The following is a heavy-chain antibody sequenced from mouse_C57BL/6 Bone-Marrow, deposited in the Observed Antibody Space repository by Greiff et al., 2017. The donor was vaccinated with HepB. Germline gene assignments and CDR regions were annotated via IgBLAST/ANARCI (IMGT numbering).Heavy chain of an antibody. Sequence: VQGVESGPGLVQPSQSLSITCTVSGFSLTSYGVHWVRQSPGKGLEWLGVIWRGGSTDYNAAFMSRLSITKDNSKSQVFFKMNSLQADDTAIYYCAKNERGPNYYGSSPYWYFDVWGTGTTVTVSS. V-gene: IGHV2-5*01. CDR2: IWRGGST. J-gene: IGHJ1*03. CDR1: GFSLTSYG. D-gene: IGHD1-1*01. CDR3: AKNERGPNYYGSSPYWYFDV.